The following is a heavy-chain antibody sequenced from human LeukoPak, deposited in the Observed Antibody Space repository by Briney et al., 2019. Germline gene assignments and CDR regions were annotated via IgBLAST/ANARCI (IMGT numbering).Heavy chain of an antibody. CDR1: GFTFSSYS. CDR3: ARDLVPQPGFDY. V-gene: IGHV3-21*01. D-gene: IGHD7-27*01. CDR2: ISSSSSYI. Sequence: SGGSLRLSCAASGFTFSSYSMNWVRQAPGKGLEWVSSISSSSSYIYYADSVKGRFTISRDNAKNSLYLQMNSLRAEDTAVYYCARDLVPQPGFDYWGQGTLVTVSS. J-gene: IGHJ4*02.